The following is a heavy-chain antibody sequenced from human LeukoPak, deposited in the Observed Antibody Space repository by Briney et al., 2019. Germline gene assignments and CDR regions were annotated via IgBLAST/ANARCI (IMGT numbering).Heavy chain of an antibody. CDR1: GFTFSKYG. CDR3: ARDIVGAIAHGFDY. Sequence: GGSLRLSCAASGFTFSKYGMHWVRQAPGKGLEWVSDIWYDGSDKYYADSVKGRFTISRDISKNTLYLQMNSLRAEDTAVYYCARDIVGAIAHGFDYWGQGTLVTVSS. D-gene: IGHD1-26*01. CDR2: IWYDGSDK. V-gene: IGHV3-33*01. J-gene: IGHJ4*02.